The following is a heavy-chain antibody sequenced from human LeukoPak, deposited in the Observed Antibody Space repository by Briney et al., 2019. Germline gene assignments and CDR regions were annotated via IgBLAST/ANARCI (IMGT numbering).Heavy chain of an antibody. J-gene: IGHJ4*02. Sequence: GGSLRLSCAASGFTFSNYNKNWVRQAPGKGLEWVSVLRNDGSTNYADSVKGRFTISRDNSKNTLYLQLNNLRAEDTAVYYCARLAALVRGFIDFWGQGTLVTVSS. V-gene: IGHV3-66*04. CDR1: GFTFSNYN. CDR3: ARLAALVRGFIDF. CDR2: LRNDGST. D-gene: IGHD3-10*01.